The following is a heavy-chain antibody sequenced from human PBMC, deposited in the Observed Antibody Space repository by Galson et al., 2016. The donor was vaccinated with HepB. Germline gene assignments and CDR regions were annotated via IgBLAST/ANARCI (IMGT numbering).Heavy chain of an antibody. V-gene: IGHV3-7*01. CDR1: GFTFSTYW. Sequence: SLRLSCAASGFTFSTYWMSWVRQAPGKGLEWVANINQDGSGTYHVDSVKGRFTISRDNAKNSLYLQVNSLRAEDTAVYFCARDYYARDWFDPWGQGTLVTVSS. D-gene: IGHD3-10*02. J-gene: IGHJ5*02. CDR3: ARDYYARDWFDP. CDR2: INQDGSGT.